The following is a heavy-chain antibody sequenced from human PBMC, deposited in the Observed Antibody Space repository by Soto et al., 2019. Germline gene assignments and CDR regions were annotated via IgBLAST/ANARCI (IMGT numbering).Heavy chain of an antibody. CDR1: GFTVSIYT. J-gene: IGHJ6*02. CDR3: ARDPPNDNAQLDYGMDV. CDR2: ICARGGST. Sequence: EVQLLESGRGLGQGGGSLSLSCAASGFTVSIYTTKWVRQAPGKGLEWVSLICARGGSTYYADSVKGRFTISRDNSKNTLYLKMNSLRAEDTGVYYCARDPPNDNAQLDYGMDVWGQWTAGTVSS. D-gene: IGHD2-2*01. V-gene: IGHV3-23*01.